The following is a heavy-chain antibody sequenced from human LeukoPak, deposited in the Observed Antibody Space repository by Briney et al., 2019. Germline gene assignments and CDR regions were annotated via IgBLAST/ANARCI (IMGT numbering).Heavy chain of an antibody. V-gene: IGHV3-74*01. J-gene: IGHJ4*02. CDR3: ATKQWLAPPPDS. CDR2: INTDGTVT. D-gene: IGHD6-19*01. Sequence: PGGSLRLSCAASGFTFSKYWMLWVRQAPGKGLDGVSRINTDGTVTTYADSVKGRFTVSRDNADNTMFLQMNSVRDEDTAVYYCATKQWLAPPPDSWGQGTPVTVSS. CDR1: GFTFSKYW.